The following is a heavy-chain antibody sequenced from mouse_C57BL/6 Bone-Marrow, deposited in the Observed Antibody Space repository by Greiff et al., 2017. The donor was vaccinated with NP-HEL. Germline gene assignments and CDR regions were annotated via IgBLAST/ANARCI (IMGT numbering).Heavy chain of an antibody. CDR2: ISSGGDYI. CDR3: TRDGYYVRFAY. Sequence: EVKLVESGEGLVKPGGSLKLSCAASGFTFSSYAMSWVRQTPEKRLEWVAYISSGGDYIYYADTVKGRFTISRDNARNTLYLQMSSLKSEDTAMYYCTRDGYYVRFAYWGQGTLVTVSA. CDR1: GFTFSSYA. V-gene: IGHV5-9-1*02. J-gene: IGHJ3*01. D-gene: IGHD2-3*01.